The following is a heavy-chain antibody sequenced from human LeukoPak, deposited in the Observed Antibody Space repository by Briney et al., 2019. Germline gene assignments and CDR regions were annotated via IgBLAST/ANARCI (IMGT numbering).Heavy chain of an antibody. CDR3: ARVVVTGTTPFDY. Sequence: ASVKVSCKASGYTFTSYYMHWVRQAPGQGLEWMGWINPNSGGTNYAQKFQGRVTMTRDTSISTAYMELSRLRSDDTAVYYCARVVVTGTTPFDYWGQGTLVTVSS. J-gene: IGHJ4*02. D-gene: IGHD1-1*01. V-gene: IGHV1-2*02. CDR2: INPNSGGT. CDR1: GYTFTSYY.